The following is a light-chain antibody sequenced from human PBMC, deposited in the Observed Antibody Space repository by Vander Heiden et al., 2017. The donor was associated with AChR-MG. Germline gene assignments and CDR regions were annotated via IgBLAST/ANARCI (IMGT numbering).Light chain of an antibody. J-gene: IGLJ2*01. CDR3: AAWDDSLNGVV. CDR1: SSNIATNT. CDR2: SDN. Sequence: QSVLTQSPSASETPGQRVTISCSGSSSNIATNTVNWYQQLPGTAPKLLIYSDNQRPSGVPDRCSGSKSGTSASLAISGLQSEDEADYYCAAWDDSLNGVVFDGGTKLTVL. V-gene: IGLV1-44*01.